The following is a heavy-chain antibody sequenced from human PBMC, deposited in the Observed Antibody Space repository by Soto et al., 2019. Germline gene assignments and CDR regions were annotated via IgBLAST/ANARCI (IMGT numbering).Heavy chain of an antibody. Sequence: PGGSLRLSCAGSGFAFSNPWINWVRQAPGKGLEWVGRIKSKALGGTTDFAAPVRGRFAITRDDSRNVAYMQMNSLNTEDTSVYYCTTDSYSTLIEVRFDYWGHGTLVTVSS. V-gene: IGHV3-15*07. CDR1: GFAFSNPW. J-gene: IGHJ4*01. CDR2: IKSKALGGTT. D-gene: IGHD3-22*01. CDR3: TTDSYSTLIEVRFDY.